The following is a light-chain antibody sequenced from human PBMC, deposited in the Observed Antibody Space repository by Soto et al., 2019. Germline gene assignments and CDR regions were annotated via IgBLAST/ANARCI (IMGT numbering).Light chain of an antibody. CDR1: QSVSNNY. CDR2: GAS. V-gene: IGKV3-20*01. J-gene: IGKJ1*01. Sequence: IVLTQSPGNLSLSPGERSTLSCRASQSVSNNYLAWYQQKPGHAPRLLIYGASSRATGIPDRFSGSGSGTEFTLTISRLEPEDFAVYSCQQSGTFGQGTKLDIK. CDR3: QQSGT.